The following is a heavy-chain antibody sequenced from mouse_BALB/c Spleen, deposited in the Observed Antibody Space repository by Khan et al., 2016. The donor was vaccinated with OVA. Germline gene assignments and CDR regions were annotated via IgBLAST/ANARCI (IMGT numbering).Heavy chain of an antibody. J-gene: IGHJ4*01. Sequence: EVELVESGPGLVKPSQSLSLTCTVAGYSIPSDYAWNWIRQFPGNKLEWMGYISYSGSTGYNPSLKSRISITRDTSKNPFFLQLHSVTTEDTATYYCASELGRYYAMDYWGQGTSVTVSS. CDR3: ASELGRYYAMDY. D-gene: IGHD4-1*01. CDR1: GYSIPSDYA. CDR2: ISYSGST. V-gene: IGHV3-2*02.